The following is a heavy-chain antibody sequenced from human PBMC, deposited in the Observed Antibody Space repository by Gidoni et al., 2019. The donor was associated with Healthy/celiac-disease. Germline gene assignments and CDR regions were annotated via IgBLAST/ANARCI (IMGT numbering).Heavy chain of an antibody. CDR3: AKYALSSTSTPTNRNWFDP. D-gene: IGHD2-2*01. Sequence: EVQLLESGGGLVPPGGSLRLPCAASGFHFSSYAMSWVRQPPGKGLEGFSGISGSGGSTSSEDSVKGRFTISRDNSKNTLYLQMNSLRAKDTAVYYCAKYALSSTSTPTNRNWFDPWGQGTLVTVSS. V-gene: IGHV3-23*01. J-gene: IGHJ5*02. CDR1: GFHFSSYA. CDR2: ISGSGGST.